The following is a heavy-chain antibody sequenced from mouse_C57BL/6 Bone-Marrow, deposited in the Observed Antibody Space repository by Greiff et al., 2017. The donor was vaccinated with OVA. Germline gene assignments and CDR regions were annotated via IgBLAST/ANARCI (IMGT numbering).Heavy chain of an antibody. J-gene: IGHJ4*01. Sequence: VMLVESGPGLVQPSQSLSITCTVSGFSLTSYGVHWVRQSPGKGLEWLGVIWSGGSTDYNAAFISRLSISKDNSKSQVFFKMNSLQADDTAIYYCARNPDGYYVFMDYWGQGTSVTVSS. CDR2: IWSGGST. V-gene: IGHV2-2*01. CDR3: ARNPDGYYVFMDY. D-gene: IGHD2-3*01. CDR1: GFSLTSYG.